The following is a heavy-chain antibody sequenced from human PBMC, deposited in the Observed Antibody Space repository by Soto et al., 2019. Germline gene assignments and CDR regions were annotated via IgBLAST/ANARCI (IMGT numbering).Heavy chain of an antibody. D-gene: IGHD3-10*02. CDR2: IDPSDSYT. J-gene: IGHJ6*02. CDR3: ARIVTMFDYGIDV. CDR1: GYRFTIYW. V-gene: IGHV5-10-1*01. Sequence: GESLKISCKGSGYRFTIYWISWVRQMPGKGLEWMGRIDPSDSYTNYSPSFQGHVTISADKSISTAYLQWSSLKASDTAMYYCARIVTMFDYGIDVWGQGTTVTVSS.